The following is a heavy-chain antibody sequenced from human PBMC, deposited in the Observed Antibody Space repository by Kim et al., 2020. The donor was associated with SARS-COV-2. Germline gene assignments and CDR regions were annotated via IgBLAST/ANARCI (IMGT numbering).Heavy chain of an antibody. CDR2: IHYSGSA. CDR3: ARVNNWSHQYYFDL. V-gene: IGHV4-30-4*01. Sequence: SETLSLTCNVSGGSITSGDYYWSWIRQPPGKGLEWIGYIHYSGSANYNPSLKSRLTMSVDTSRNQFSLRLASVTAADTAVYYCARVNNWSHQYYFDLWG. CDR1: GGSITSGDYY. D-gene: IGHD1-20*01. J-gene: IGHJ4*01.